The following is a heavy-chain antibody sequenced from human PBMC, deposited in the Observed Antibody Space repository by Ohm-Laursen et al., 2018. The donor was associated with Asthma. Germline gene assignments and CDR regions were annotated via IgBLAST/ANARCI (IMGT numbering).Heavy chain of an antibody. J-gene: IGHJ3*02. Sequence: SDTLSLTCTVSGDSIADFFWSWIRQPPGERLEWIGYVYSTGSTDYNPSLKSRATLSLDTSKNQFSLTLTSVTAADTALYYCARYSRGGYAFDIWGQGTMVSVSS. D-gene: IGHD5-18*01. CDR2: VYSTGST. CDR3: ARYSRGGYAFDI. V-gene: IGHV4-59*07. CDR1: GDSIADFF.